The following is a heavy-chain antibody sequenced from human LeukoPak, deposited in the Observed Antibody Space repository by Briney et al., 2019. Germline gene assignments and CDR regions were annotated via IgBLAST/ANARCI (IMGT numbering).Heavy chain of an antibody. CDR2: INQDGSEK. CDR1: GFTFSNYW. D-gene: IGHD6-19*01. V-gene: IGHV3-7*05. Sequence: GGSLRLSCAVSGFTFSNYWMSWVRQAPGKGLEWVATINQDGSEKYYVDSVKGRFTISRDNAKNSLYLQMNSLRAEDTAVYYCASGYTSGGWGQGTLVTVSS. CDR3: ASGYTSGG. J-gene: IGHJ3*01.